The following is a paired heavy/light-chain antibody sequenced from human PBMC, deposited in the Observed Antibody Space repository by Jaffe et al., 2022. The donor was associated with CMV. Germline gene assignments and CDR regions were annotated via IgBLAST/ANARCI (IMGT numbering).Heavy chain of an antibody. CDR2: INPNNGDT. D-gene: IGHD2-2*01. Sequence: QVQLVQSGAEVKKPGASVMVSCKASAYTFTGYYMHWVRQAPGQGLEWMGWINPNNGDTHYAQKFHGRVTVTRDTSITTAYIELSRLTSDDTAVYYCARETDCSTTSLYGCYFDYWGQGTLVTVSS. CDR1: AYTFTGYY. V-gene: IGHV1-2*02. CDR3: ARETDCSTTSLYGCYFDY. J-gene: IGHJ4*02.
Light chain of an antibody. V-gene: IGKV2-28*01. J-gene: IGKJ4*01. CDR1: QSLLHSNGYNY. CDR2: LGS. Sequence: DIVMTQSPLSLPVTPGEPASISCRSSQSLLHSNGYNYLDWYLQKPGKPPQLLIYLGSNRASGVPDRFSGSGSGTDFTLKISRVEAEDVGIYYCMQALQTPRTFGGGTKVEIK. CDR3: MQALQTPRT.